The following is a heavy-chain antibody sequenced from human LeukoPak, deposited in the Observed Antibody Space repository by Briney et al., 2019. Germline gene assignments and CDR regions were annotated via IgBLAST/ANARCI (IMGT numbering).Heavy chain of an antibody. CDR3: ARGKLGAATLDY. V-gene: IGHV3-53*01. Sequence: GGSLRLSCAASGFTFSSYEMNWVRQAPGKGLEWVSLIYSGGTTYYADSVKGRFTISRDNSKNTLYLQMDSLRAEDTAVYYCARGKLGAATLDYWGQGTLVTVSS. D-gene: IGHD1-26*01. CDR2: IYSGGTT. J-gene: IGHJ4*02. CDR1: GFTFSSYE.